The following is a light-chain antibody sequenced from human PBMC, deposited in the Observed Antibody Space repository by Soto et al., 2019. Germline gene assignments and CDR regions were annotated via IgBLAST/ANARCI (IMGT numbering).Light chain of an antibody. J-gene: IGLJ1*01. CDR2: QVT. Sequence: QSALTQPPSASGSPGQSVTISCTGTSSDVGAFNFVSWYQQHPGKAPKLMIYQVTKRPSGVPDRFSASKSGNTASLTVSGLQAEDEADYYCSSYAVDSFYVFGTGIKLTVL. CDR3: SSYAVDSFYV. CDR1: SSDVGAFNF. V-gene: IGLV2-8*01.